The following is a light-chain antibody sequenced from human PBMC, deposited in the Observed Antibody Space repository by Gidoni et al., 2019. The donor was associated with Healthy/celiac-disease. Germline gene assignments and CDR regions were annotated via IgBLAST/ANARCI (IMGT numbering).Light chain of an antibody. J-gene: IGKJ2*01. CDR1: HDISNY. V-gene: IGKV1-33*01. CDR3: QQYDNLPRT. CDR2: DAP. Sequence: DIQMTQSPSSLSASVGDRVTITCQASHDISNYLNWYQQKPGKAPKLLIYDAPNFETAVPSRFSGSGSGTDFTFTISSLQPVDIATHYCQQYDNLPRTFGQGTKLEIK.